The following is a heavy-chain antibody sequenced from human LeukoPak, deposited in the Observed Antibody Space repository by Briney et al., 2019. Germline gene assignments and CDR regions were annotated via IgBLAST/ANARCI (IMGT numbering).Heavy chain of an antibody. D-gene: IGHD4-23*01. CDR2: ISYDGSNK. CDR1: GFTFSRYD. J-gene: IGHJ4*02. Sequence: PGRSLRLSCAASGFTFSRYDMHWFRKAPGKGLEWVAVISYDGSNKDYADSVKGRFAISRDNSRNTLFVQMNSLRAEDTAVYFCVLGHYGGLFDNWGQGTLVTVSS. V-gene: IGHV3-30*09. CDR3: VLGHYGGLFDN.